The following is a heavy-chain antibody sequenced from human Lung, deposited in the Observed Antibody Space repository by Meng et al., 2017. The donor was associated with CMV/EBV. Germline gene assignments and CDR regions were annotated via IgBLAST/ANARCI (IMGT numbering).Heavy chain of an antibody. J-gene: IGHJ6*02. V-gene: IGHV1-8*01. Sequence: SVXVSXXASGYTFTSYDINWVRQATGQGLEWMGWMNPNSGNTGYAQKFQGRVTMTRNTSISTAYMELSSLRSEDTAVYYCARGKSSYYYYYGMDVWGQGTTVXVSS. CDR3: ARGKSSYYYYYGMDV. CDR2: MNPNSGNT. CDR1: GYTFTSYD. D-gene: IGHD5-18*01.